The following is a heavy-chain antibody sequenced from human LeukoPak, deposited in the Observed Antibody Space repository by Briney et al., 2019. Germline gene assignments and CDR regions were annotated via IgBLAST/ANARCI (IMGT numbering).Heavy chain of an antibody. V-gene: IGHV1-2*02. J-gene: IGHJ4*02. CDR2: INPNSGGT. Sequence: ASVKVSCRASGYTFTGYYMHWVRQAPGQGLEWMGWINPNSGGTNYAQKFQGRVTMTRDTSISTAYMELSRLRSDDTAVYYCARELRFLEWLLIDYWGQGTLVTVSP. CDR3: ARELRFLEWLLIDY. D-gene: IGHD3-3*01. CDR1: GYTFTGYY.